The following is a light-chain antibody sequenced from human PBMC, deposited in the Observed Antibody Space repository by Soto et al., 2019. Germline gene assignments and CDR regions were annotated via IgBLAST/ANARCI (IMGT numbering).Light chain of an antibody. J-gene: IGKJ1*01. Sequence: DIQMTQSPSTLSASVGDRVTITCRASQSIGSWLAWYQQKPGKAPKLLIYKASSLETGVPPRFSGSGSGTEFSLTISSLQPADFATYYCQQYNSDSTFGQGTKVDIK. CDR3: QQYNSDST. CDR2: KAS. V-gene: IGKV1-5*03. CDR1: QSIGSW.